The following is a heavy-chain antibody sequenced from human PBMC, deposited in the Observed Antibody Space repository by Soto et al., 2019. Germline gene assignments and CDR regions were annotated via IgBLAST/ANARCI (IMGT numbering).Heavy chain of an antibody. V-gene: IGHV4-59*08. CDR3: ARQGFGPLHGRVDV. CDR1: GGSISSYY. CDR2: VHHSWGS. D-gene: IGHD3-10*01. Sequence: QVQLQESGPGLVKPSETLSLSCTVSGGSISSYYWSWFRQSPGKRMEWIGYVHHSWGSSYNPSLQGRVATSLDTSKRQFSLKVTSVTAPDPAVYSCARQGFGPLHGRVDVGGQGTTVTVSS. J-gene: IGHJ6*02.